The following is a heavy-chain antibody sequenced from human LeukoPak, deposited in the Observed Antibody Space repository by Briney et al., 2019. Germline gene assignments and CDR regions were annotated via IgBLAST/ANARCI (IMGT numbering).Heavy chain of an antibody. D-gene: IGHD3-10*01. Sequence: PSETLSLTCTVSGGSISSYYWSWIRQPAGKGLEWIGRVYNSGTADYNPSLQSRVTMSIDRPKIQFSLKLRSVTAADTAVYYCARITGVAWTSFDYWGQGILVTVSS. CDR1: GGSISSYY. CDR3: ARITGVAWTSFDY. CDR2: VYNSGTA. V-gene: IGHV4-4*07. J-gene: IGHJ4*02.